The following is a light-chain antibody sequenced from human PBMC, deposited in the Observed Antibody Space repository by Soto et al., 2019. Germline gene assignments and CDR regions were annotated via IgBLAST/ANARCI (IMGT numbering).Light chain of an antibody. V-gene: IGKV3-20*01. CDR2: GAS. Sequence: ESVLTQSPGTLSLSPGERATLSCRASQSVSSNYLAWYQQKPCQAPRLLIYGASTRATGIPDRFSGSGSGTDFTLTISRLEPEDSAVYYCQQYGSSPTWTCGQGTKGELK. CDR1: QSVSSNY. J-gene: IGKJ1*01. CDR3: QQYGSSPTWT.